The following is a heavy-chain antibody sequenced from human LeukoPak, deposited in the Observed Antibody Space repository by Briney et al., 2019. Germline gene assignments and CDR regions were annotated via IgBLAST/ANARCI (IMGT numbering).Heavy chain of an antibody. Sequence: PSETLSLTCTVSGGSISSYYWSCIRQPPGKGLEWIGYIYYSGSTNYNPSLKSRVTISVDTSKNQFSLKLSSVTAADTAVYYCASADYGDYGGLGYGMDVWGQGTTVTVSS. CDR2: IYYSGST. D-gene: IGHD4-17*01. CDR1: GGSISSYY. CDR3: ASADYGDYGGLGYGMDV. V-gene: IGHV4-59*01. J-gene: IGHJ6*02.